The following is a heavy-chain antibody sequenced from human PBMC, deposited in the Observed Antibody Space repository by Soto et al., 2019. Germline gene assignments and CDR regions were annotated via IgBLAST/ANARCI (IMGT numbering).Heavy chain of an antibody. CDR2: IYHSGST. V-gene: IGHV4-30-2*01. Sequence: PSETLSLTCAVSGGSISSGGYSWNWVRQPPGKDLEWVGYIYHSGSTYYNPSLKSRVSISVDTSKNQFSLKLSSVTAADTAVYYCARVSGSYYYGMDVWGQGTTVTVSS. CDR1: GGSISSGGYS. D-gene: IGHD1-26*01. CDR3: ARVSGSYYYGMDV. J-gene: IGHJ6*02.